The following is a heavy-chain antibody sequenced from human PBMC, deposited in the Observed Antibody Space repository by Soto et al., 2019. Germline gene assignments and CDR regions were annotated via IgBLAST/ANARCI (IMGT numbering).Heavy chain of an antibody. J-gene: IGHJ4*02. V-gene: IGHV4-59*08. D-gene: IGHD3-10*01. CDR3: ASERSGTYYLPFDY. CDR2: IYYSGST. Sequence: SETLSLTCTVSGGSISSYYWSWIRQPPGKGLEWIGYIYYSGSTNYNPSLKSRVTISVDASMNQFSLKLSSVTAADTAVYYCASERSGTYYLPFDYWGQGALVTVSS. CDR1: GGSISSYY.